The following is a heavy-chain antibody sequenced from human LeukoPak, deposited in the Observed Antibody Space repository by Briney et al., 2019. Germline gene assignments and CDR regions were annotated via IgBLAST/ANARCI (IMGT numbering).Heavy chain of an antibody. CDR3: TGKTYYFDH. V-gene: IGHV3-7*01. J-gene: IGHJ4*02. CDR1: GFTFSSYW. Sequence: GGSLRLSCAASGFTFSSYWMSWVRQAPGKGLEWVANIKQDGSEKYYVDSVKGRFTISRDNAKNSLYLQMNSLRPEDTAMYYCTGKTYYFDHWGQGALVTVSS. CDR2: IKQDGSEK.